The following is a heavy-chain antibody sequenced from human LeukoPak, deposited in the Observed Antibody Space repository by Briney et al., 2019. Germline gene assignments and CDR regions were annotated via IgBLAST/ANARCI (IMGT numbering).Heavy chain of an antibody. V-gene: IGHV6-1*01. CDR1: GDRVSSNSAA. J-gene: IGHJ5*02. Sequence: PSQTLSLTCAISGDRVSSNSAAWNWIRQSPSRGLEWLGRTYYRSKWYNDYAVSVKSRITINPDTSKSQFSLQLNSVTPEDTAVYYCARGRGVTVGYNWFDPWGQGTLVTVSS. D-gene: IGHD4-23*01. CDR3: ARGRGVTVGYNWFDP. CDR2: TYYRSKWYN.